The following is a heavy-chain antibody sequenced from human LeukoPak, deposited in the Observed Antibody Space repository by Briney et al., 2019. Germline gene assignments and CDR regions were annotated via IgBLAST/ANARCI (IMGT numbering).Heavy chain of an antibody. Sequence: PSGTLSLTCTVSGGSISSSSYYWGWIRQPPGKGLEWIGSIYYSGSTYYNPSLKSRVTISVDTSKDQFSLKLSSVTTADTAVYYCARHRPFGIAAAGSGWFDPWGQGTLVTVSS. CDR2: IYYSGST. D-gene: IGHD6-13*01. CDR1: GGSISSSSYY. V-gene: IGHV4-39*01. J-gene: IGHJ5*02. CDR3: ARHRPFGIAAAGSGWFDP.